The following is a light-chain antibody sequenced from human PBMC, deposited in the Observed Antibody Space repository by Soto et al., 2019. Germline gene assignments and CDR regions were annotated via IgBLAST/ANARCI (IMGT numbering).Light chain of an antibody. CDR3: SSYSSTSTPWV. CDR1: SGDVGSYNL. Sequence: QSVLTQPASVSGSPGQSITISCSGTSGDVGSYNLVSWYQQIPGKAPKLVIYEGYKRPSGVSHRFSASKSGKTASLTISGLQDEDEASYYCSSYSSTSTPWVFGGGTKLTVL. CDR2: EGY. J-gene: IGLJ3*02. V-gene: IGLV2-14*02.